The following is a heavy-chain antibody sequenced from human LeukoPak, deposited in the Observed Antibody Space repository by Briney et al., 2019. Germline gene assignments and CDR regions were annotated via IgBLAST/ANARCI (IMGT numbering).Heavy chain of an antibody. J-gene: IGHJ4*02. CDR1: GYTFTGYY. Sequence: ASVKVSCTASGYTFTGYYMHWVRQAPGQGLEWMGRINPNSGGTNYAQKFQGRVTMTRDTSISTAYMELSRLRSDDTAVYYCARFEYSSSSGSFDYWGQGTLVTVSS. V-gene: IGHV1-2*06. D-gene: IGHD6-6*01. CDR2: INPNSGGT. CDR3: ARFEYSSSSGSFDY.